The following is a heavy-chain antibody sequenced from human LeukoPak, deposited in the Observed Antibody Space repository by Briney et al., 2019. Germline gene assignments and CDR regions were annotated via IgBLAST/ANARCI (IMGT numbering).Heavy chain of an antibody. J-gene: IGHJ4*02. CDR2: IYYSGST. D-gene: IGHD2-15*01. CDR1: GGSISSSSYY. CDR3: ARGGRSCSGGSCYLIDY. Sequence: SETLSLTCTVSGGSISSSSYYWGWIRQPPGKGLEWIGSIYYSGSTYYNPSLKSRVTISVDTSKNQFSLKMTSVTAADTAVYYCARGGRSCSGGSCYLIDYWGQGTLVTVSS. V-gene: IGHV4-39*07.